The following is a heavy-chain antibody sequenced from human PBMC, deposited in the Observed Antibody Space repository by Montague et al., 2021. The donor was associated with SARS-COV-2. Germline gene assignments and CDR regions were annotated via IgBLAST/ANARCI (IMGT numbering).Heavy chain of an antibody. D-gene: IGHD6-19*01. CDR2: IDYSGST. CDR1: GGSLKNYY. Sequence: SETLSLTCSVSGGSLKNYYWSWIRQPPGKGLEWMGYIDYSGSTNYNPSLRFRLTLSVDTSSNQFSLKLNSLTSADTAVYYCARIHSSGWAYFFDYWGQGALVSVSS. V-gene: IGHV4-59*01. J-gene: IGHJ4*02. CDR3: ARIHSSGWAYFFDY.